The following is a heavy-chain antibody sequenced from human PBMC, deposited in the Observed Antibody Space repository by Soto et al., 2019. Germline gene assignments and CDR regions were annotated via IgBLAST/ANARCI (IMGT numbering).Heavy chain of an antibody. J-gene: IGHJ6*02. Sequence: EAAVMVSCKASGYTFTSYGISWVRRAPGQGLEWMGWISAYNGNTNYAQKLQGRVTMTTDTSTSTAYMELRSLRSDDTAVYYCARAKMIVVVITTRVYGMDVWGQGTTVTVSS. CDR1: GYTFTSYG. CDR3: ARAKMIVVVITTRVYGMDV. V-gene: IGHV1-18*01. CDR2: ISAYNGNT. D-gene: IGHD3-22*01.